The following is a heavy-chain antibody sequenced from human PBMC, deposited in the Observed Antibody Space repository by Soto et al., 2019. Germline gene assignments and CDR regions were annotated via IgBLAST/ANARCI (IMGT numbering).Heavy chain of an antibody. J-gene: IGHJ4*02. CDR3: ARAVLTVYNPFDY. V-gene: IGHV4-34*01. CDR2: INHSGST. D-gene: IGHD3-9*01. CDR1: GGSFSGYY. Sequence: PSETLSLTCAVYGGSFSGYYWSWIRQPPGKGLEWIGEINHSGSTNYNPSLKSRVTISVDTSKNQFSLKLSSVTAADTAVYYCARAVLTVYNPFDYWGQGTLVTVSS.